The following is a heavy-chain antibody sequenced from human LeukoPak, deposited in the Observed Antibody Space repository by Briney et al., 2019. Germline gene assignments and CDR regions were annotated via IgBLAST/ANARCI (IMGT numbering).Heavy chain of an antibody. J-gene: IGHJ6*02. CDR1: GGTFSSYA. V-gene: IGHV1-8*02. CDR2: MNPNSGNT. CDR3: ARENGPYDFWSGYYPTYYYYGMDV. Sequence: ASVKVSCKASGGTFSSYAISWVRQATGQGLEWMGWMNPNSGNTGYAQKFQGRVTMTRNTSISTAYMELSSLRSEDTAVYYCARENGPYDFWSGYYPTYYYYGMDVWGQGTTVTVSS. D-gene: IGHD3-3*01.